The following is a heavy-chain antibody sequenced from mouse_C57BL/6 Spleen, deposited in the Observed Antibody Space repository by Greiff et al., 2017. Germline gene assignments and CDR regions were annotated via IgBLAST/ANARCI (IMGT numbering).Heavy chain of an antibody. CDR3: ARVTTVVARNFDY. D-gene: IGHD1-1*01. Sequence: VQLQQSGAELARPGASVKLSCKASGYTFTSYGISWVKQRTGQGLEWIGEIYPRSGNTYYNEKFKGKATLTADKSSSTAYMELRSLTSEDSAVYFCARVTTVVARNFDYWGQGTLVTVSA. CDR2: IYPRSGNT. V-gene: IGHV1-81*01. J-gene: IGHJ3*01. CDR1: GYTFTSYG.